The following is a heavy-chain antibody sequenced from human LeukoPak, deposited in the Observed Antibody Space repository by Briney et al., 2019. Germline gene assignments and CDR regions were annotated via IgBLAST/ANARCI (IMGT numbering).Heavy chain of an antibody. CDR1: GLTFSTYG. Sequence: GGSLRLSCVVSGLTFSTYGMSWVRQAPGKGLEWVSGISGSGENTHYADPVKGRFSISRVNSKNTLYLQMNNLRVEDTAVYYCAKDGGYWGQGTQVTVSS. J-gene: IGHJ4*02. CDR2: ISGSGENT. V-gene: IGHV3-23*01. CDR3: AKDGGY. D-gene: IGHD3-3*01.